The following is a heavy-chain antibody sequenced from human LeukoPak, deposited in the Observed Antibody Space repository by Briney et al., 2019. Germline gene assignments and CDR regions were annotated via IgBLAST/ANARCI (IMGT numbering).Heavy chain of an antibody. CDR1: GYTFTSYG. D-gene: IGHD3-3*01. J-gene: IGHJ6*03. Sequence: GASVKVSCKASGYTFTSYGISWVRQAPGQGLEWMGWISAYNGNTNYAQKLQGRVTMTTDTSTSTAYMELRSLRSDDTAVYYCARDYYDFWSGYPYYYYYYMDVWGKGTTVTVSS. CDR2: ISAYNGNT. CDR3: ARDYYDFWSGYPYYYYYYMDV. V-gene: IGHV1-18*01.